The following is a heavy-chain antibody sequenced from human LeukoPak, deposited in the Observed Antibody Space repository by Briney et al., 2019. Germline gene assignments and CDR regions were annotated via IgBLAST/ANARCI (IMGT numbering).Heavy chain of an antibody. CDR3: ARDSAKMATSFFDAFDI. J-gene: IGHJ3*02. D-gene: IGHD5-24*01. CDR1: GGTFSSYA. V-gene: IGHV1-69*01. CDR2: IIPIFGTA. Sequence: SVKVSCKASGGTFSSYAISWVRQAPGQGLEWMGGIIPIFGTANYAQKFQGRVTITADESTSTAYMELSSLRSEDTAVYYCARDSAKMATSFFDAFDIWGQGTMVTVS.